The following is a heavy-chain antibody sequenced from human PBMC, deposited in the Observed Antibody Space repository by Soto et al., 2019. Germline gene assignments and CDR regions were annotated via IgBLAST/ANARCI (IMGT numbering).Heavy chain of an antibody. J-gene: IGHJ4*02. CDR3: ARIYYDSSGYYREFDY. Sequence: SETLSLTCTVSGGSISSGDYYWSWFRQPPGKGLEWIGYIYYSGSTYYNPSLKSRVTISVDTSKNQFSLKLSSVTAADTAVYYCARIYYDSSGYYREFDYWGQGTLVTVSS. D-gene: IGHD3-22*01. V-gene: IGHV4-30-4*01. CDR2: IYYSGST. CDR1: GGSISSGDYY.